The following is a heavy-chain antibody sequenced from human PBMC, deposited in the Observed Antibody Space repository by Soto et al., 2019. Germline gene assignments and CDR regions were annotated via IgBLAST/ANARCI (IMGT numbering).Heavy chain of an antibody. CDR3: ARELDPYYGGNSLSLDY. D-gene: IGHD4-17*01. J-gene: IGHJ4*02. CDR2: IIPKFGTT. CDR1: GGSFSTYG. V-gene: IGHV1-69*13. Sequence: QVQLVQSGAEVKKPGSSVKVSCKASGGSFSTYGTNWVRLAPGQGLEWMGGIIPKFGTTNYAQKFRGRVTITADESPNTAYMELNYLRSEDTAVYFCARELDPYYGGNSLSLDYWGQGTLVTVSS.